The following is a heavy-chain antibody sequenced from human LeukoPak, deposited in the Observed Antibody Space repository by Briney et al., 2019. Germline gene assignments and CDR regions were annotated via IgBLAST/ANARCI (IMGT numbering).Heavy chain of an antibody. CDR2: IIPIFGTA. J-gene: IGHJ4*02. CDR3: ARSGYSSGWYVLGY. CDR1: GYTFTSYG. D-gene: IGHD6-19*01. Sequence: SVKVSCTASGYTFTSYGISWVRQAPGQGLEWMGGIIPIFGTANYAQKFQGRVTITADESTSTAYMELSSLRSEDTAVYYCARSGYSSGWYVLGYWGQGTLVTVSS. V-gene: IGHV1-69*13.